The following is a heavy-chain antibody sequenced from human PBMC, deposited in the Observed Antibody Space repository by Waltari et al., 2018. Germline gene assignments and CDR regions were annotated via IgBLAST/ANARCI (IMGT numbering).Heavy chain of an antibody. D-gene: IGHD7-27*01. CDR1: GFTFSNYN. Sequence: EGQLVESGGGLVKPGGSLRLSCAGSGFTFSNYNMNWVRQAPGKGLEWVSSISTTSTYTHYADSVKGRFTISRDNAKNSLFLQMNSLTTEDTAVYYCATGGWGFYFDYWGQGTLLTVSS. V-gene: IGHV3-21*01. J-gene: IGHJ4*02. CDR3: ATGGWGFYFDY. CDR2: ISTTSTYT.